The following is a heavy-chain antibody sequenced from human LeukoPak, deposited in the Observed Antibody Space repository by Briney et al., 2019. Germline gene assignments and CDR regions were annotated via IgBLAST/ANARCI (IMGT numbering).Heavy chain of an antibody. CDR3: ARAGSGWRGYGMDV. Sequence: SETLSLTCTVSGGSISSGGYYWSWIRQHPGKGLEWIGYIYYSGSTYYNPSLKSRVTISVDTSKNQFSLKLSSVTAADTAVYYCARAGSGWRGYGMDVWGQGTTVTVSS. J-gene: IGHJ6*02. D-gene: IGHD6-19*01. CDR2: IYYSGST. CDR1: GGSISSGGYY. V-gene: IGHV4-31*03.